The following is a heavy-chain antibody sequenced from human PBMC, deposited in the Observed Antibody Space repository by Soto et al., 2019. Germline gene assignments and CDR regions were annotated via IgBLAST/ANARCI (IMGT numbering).Heavy chain of an antibody. V-gene: IGHV4-59*08. Sequence: QVQLQESGPGLVKPSETLSLTCTVSGGSISSYYWSWIRQPPGKGLEWIGYIYYRGSTNYNPSLKRVVSVAVEPSKDHSDRKPDSMTAADAAVYYCARHNYGSGSTYFDYWGQGTLVTVSS. D-gene: IGHD3-10*01. CDR2: IYYRGST. CDR1: GGSISSYY. CDR3: ARHNYGSGSTYFDY. J-gene: IGHJ4*02.